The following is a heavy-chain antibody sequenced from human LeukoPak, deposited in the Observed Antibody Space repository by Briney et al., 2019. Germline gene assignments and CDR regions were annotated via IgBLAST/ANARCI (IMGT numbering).Heavy chain of an antibody. Sequence: GGSLRLSCAASGFTVSSNYMSWVRQAPGKGLEWVSAISGSGGRTFYADSVKGRFTISRDNSKNMVYLEMNSLRVEDTAVYYCGKDSYVGVNWFDPRGQGTLVTVSS. CDR1: GFTVSSNY. CDR3: GKDSYVGVNWFDP. J-gene: IGHJ5*02. CDR2: ISGSGGRT. D-gene: IGHD1-26*01. V-gene: IGHV3-23*01.